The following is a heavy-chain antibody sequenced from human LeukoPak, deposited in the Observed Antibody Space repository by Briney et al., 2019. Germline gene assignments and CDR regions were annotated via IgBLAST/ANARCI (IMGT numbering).Heavy chain of an antibody. Sequence: GGSLRLSCAASGFTFSSYEMNWVRQAPGKGLEWVSYISSSGSTIYYADSVKGRFTISRDNAKNSLYLQMNSLRAEDTAVYYCASLWNSRLTFGYWGQGTLVTVSS. V-gene: IGHV3-48*03. CDR3: ASLWNSRLTFGY. D-gene: IGHD6-13*01. CDR1: GFTFSSYE. CDR2: ISSSGSTI. J-gene: IGHJ4*02.